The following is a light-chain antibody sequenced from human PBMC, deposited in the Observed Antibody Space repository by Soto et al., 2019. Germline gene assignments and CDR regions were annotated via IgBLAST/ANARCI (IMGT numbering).Light chain of an antibody. Sequence: SYELTQPPSVSVAPGQTARITWGGDNLGSKSVHWYQQKPGQAPVLVVYDDSDRPSGIPERFSGSNSGNTATLTISRAGAGDEADYYCQVWDDDSDDHVFGSGTKVPVL. CDR1: NLGSKS. CDR2: DDS. J-gene: IGLJ1*01. V-gene: IGLV3-21*02. CDR3: QVWDDDSDDHV.